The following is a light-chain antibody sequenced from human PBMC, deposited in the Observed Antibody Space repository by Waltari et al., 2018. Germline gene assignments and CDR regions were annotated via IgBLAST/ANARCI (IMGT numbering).Light chain of an antibody. V-gene: IGKV3-20*01. Sequence: EIVLTQSPGTLSLSPGERATLSCRASQSVTSISVTWYQQKLGQAQGLLIYGTSTRATGIPDRFSGSGSGTDFTLTISRLEPEDFAVYYCQQYDGEVVTFGGGTKVEI. J-gene: IGKJ4*01. CDR1: QSVTSIS. CDR3: QQYDGEVVT. CDR2: GTS.